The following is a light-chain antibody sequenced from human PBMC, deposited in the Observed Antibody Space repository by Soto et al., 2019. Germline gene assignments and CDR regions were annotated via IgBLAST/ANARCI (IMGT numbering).Light chain of an antibody. V-gene: IGLV2-14*01. J-gene: IGLJ2*01. CDR3: SSYTSISTVV. CDR2: DVS. Sequence: QSVLTQPASVSGSPGQSITVSCTGTSDDVGTYNYVSWYQQHPGKAPKLIIYDVSYLPSGISNRFSGSKAGNTASLTISGLQGEDEADYYCSSYTSISTVVFGGGTKLTVL. CDR1: SDDVGTYNY.